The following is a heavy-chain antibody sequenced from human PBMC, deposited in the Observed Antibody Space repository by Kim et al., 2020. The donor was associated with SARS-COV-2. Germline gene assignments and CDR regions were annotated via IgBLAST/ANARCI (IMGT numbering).Heavy chain of an antibody. Sequence: SETLSLTCAVYGGSFSGYYWSWIRQPPGKGLEWIGEINHSGSTNYNPSLKSRVTISVDTSKNQFSLKLSSVTAADTAVYYCATSNNYYDGSGYYYYYYGMDVWGQGTTVTVSS. CDR3: ATSNNYYDGSGYYYYYYGMDV. V-gene: IGHV4-34*01. D-gene: IGHD3-22*01. J-gene: IGHJ6*02. CDR1: GGSFSGYY. CDR2: INHSGST.